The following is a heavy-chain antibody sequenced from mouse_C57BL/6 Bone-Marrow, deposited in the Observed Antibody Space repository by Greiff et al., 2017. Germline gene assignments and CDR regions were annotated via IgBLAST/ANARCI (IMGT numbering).Heavy chain of an antibody. CDR3: ARLRYDYDMAY. Sequence: QVQLKQSGAELARPGASVKLSCKASGYTFTSYGISWVKQRTGQGLEWIGEIYPRSGNTYYNEKFKGKATLTADKSSVTSYMELRSLTSEDSAIYFCARLRYDYDMAYWGQGTLVTVSA. D-gene: IGHD2-4*01. CDR1: GYTFTSYG. V-gene: IGHV1-81*01. CDR2: IYPRSGNT. J-gene: IGHJ3*01.